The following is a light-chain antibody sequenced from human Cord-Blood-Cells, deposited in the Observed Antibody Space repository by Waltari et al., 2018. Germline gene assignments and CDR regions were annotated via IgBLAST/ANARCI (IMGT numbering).Light chain of an antibody. CDR2: LEGSGSY. CDR3: ETWDSNTRV. V-gene: IGLV4-60*03. Sequence: QPVLTQSSSASASLGSSVKLTCTLRSGHSSYLIAWPHQQPGKAPRYLMKLEGSGSYNKGSGVPDRFSGSSSGADRYLTISNLQSEDEADYYCETWDSNTRVFGGGTKLTVL. J-gene: IGLJ3*02. CDR1: SGHSSYL.